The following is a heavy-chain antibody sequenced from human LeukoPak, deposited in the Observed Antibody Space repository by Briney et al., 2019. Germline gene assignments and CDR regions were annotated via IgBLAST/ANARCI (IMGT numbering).Heavy chain of an antibody. J-gene: IGHJ4*02. CDR2: IYPGDSDT. CDR3: ARRSYDFWSGYYPFNY. Sequence: GESLKISCKASGYTFTNYWIAWVRQMPGKGLEWMGIIYPGDSDTRYSPSFQGQVTISADKSISTAYLQWSSLKASDTAMYYCARRSYDFWSGYYPFNYWGQGTLVTVSS. V-gene: IGHV5-51*01. D-gene: IGHD3-3*01. CDR1: GYTFTNYW.